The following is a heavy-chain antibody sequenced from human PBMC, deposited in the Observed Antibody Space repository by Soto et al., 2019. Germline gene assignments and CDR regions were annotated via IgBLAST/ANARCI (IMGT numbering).Heavy chain of an antibody. V-gene: IGHV3-7*04. CDR3: VRAMGTDGWSNHPFDI. D-gene: IGHD6-19*01. CDR1: GFTFSRYW. J-gene: IGHJ3*02. Sequence: EVQVVESGGGLVQPGGSLRLSCAASGFTFSRYWMDWVRQAPRKGLEWVATIKHDGTEKYYVDSVKGRFIISRDNAKNSLLLQMNGLRVEDTAVYFCVRAMGTDGWSNHPFDIWGQGTMVTVSS. CDR2: IKHDGTEK.